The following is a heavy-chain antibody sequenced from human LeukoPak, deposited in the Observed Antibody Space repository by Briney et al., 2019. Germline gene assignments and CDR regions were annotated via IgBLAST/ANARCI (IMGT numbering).Heavy chain of an antibody. CDR1: GGSISSYY. D-gene: IGHD3-10*01. V-gene: IGHV4-59*01. J-gene: IGHJ4*02. CDR2: IYYSGST. CDR3: ARDLRGVLDY. Sequence: PSETLSLTCTVSGGSISSYYWSWIRQPPGKGLEWIGYIYYSGSTNYNPSLKSRVTISVDTPKNQFSLKLSSVTAADTAVYYCARDLRGVLDYWGQGTLVTVSS.